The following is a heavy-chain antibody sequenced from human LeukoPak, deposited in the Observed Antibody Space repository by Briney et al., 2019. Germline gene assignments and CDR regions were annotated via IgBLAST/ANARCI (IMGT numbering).Heavy chain of an antibody. D-gene: IGHD3-10*01. J-gene: IGHJ3*02. V-gene: IGHV4-30-2*01. CDR2: IYHGGTT. CDR3: ARGGPRFGSDAFDI. CDR1: GGSISSGGYS. Sequence: SETLSLTCAVSGGSISSGGYSWSWIRQPPGKGLEWIGYIYHGGTTSHNPSLKSRVTISVDRSKNQFSLKLSSLTAADTAVYYCARGGPRFGSDAFDIWGQGTMVTVSS.